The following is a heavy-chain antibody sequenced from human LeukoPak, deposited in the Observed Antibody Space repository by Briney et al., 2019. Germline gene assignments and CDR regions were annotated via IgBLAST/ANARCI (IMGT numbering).Heavy chain of an antibody. CDR2: IIPIFGTA. V-gene: IGHV1-69*05. CDR3: ARDASGRYFDWLSFYYVDY. J-gene: IGHJ4*02. Sequence: SVKVSCKASGGTFSSYAISWVRQAPGQGLEWMGRIIPIFGTANYAQKFQGRVTITTDESTSTAYMELSSLRSEDTAVYYCARDASGRYFDWLSFYYVDYWGQGTLVTVSS. CDR1: GGTFSSYA. D-gene: IGHD3-9*01.